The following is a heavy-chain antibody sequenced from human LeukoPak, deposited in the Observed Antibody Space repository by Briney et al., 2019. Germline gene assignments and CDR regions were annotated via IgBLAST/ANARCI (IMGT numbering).Heavy chain of an antibody. J-gene: IGHJ5*02. Sequence: GGSLRLSCATSGFVFSNYAMNWVRQPPRKALEYVSAITGDGSTPYYANSVKGRFTISRDNSRNTLYLQMGSLRSEDMAVYYCARVGFSGYDSWGQGTLVTVSS. D-gene: IGHD5-12*01. CDR3: ARVGFSGYDS. CDR1: GFVFSNYA. V-gene: IGHV3-64*01. CDR2: ITGDGSTP.